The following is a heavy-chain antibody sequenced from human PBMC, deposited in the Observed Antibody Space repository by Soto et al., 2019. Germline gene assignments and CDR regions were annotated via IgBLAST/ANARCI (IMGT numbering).Heavy chain of an antibody. CDR1: GAPITINY. V-gene: IGHV4-59*01. D-gene: IGHD2-15*01. J-gene: IGHJ4*01. CDR2: IYYSGST. CDR3: ARDGGGPYDH. Sequence: SETLSLTCTVSGAPITINYWSWIRQAPGKGLEWIGYIYYSGSTTYNPSLKSRVTMSADTSKDQFSLNLNSVTAADTAVYYCARDGGGPYDHWGHGILVTVYS.